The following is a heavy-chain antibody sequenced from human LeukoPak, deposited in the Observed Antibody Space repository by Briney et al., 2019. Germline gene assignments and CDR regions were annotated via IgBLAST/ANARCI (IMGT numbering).Heavy chain of an antibody. J-gene: IGHJ4*02. Sequence: GGSLRLSCAASGFTFSSYWMHWVRQAPGKGLEWVANIKKDGSNKYYVDSVKGRFTISRDNAKTSLYLQINSLTAEETAVYYCARDLSGVVGYSYGRGIDYWGQGTLVTVSS. V-gene: IGHV3-7*01. CDR3: ARDLSGVVGYSYGRGIDY. D-gene: IGHD5-18*01. CDR2: IKKDGSNK. CDR1: GFTFSSYW.